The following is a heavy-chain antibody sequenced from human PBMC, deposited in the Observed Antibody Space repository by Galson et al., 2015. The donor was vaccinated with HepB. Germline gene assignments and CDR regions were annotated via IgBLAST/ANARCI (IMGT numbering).Heavy chain of an antibody. CDR1: GFTVNSNY. D-gene: IGHD6-13*01. CDR3: ARGGLASAAGLFFDY. CDR2: IYRGGIT. V-gene: IGHV3-53*01. Sequence: SLRLSCAVSGFTVNSNYMTWVRQAPGKGLEWVSIIYRGGITYYADSVKGRFTISRDTSKNTLYLQMNSLRAEDTAVYYCARGGLASAAGLFFDYWGQGTLVTVSS. J-gene: IGHJ4*02.